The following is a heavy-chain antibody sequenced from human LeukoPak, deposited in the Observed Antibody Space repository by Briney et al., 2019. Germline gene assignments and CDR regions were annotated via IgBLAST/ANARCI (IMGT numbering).Heavy chain of an antibody. V-gene: IGHV1-2*02. D-gene: IGHD3-10*01. J-gene: IGHJ4*02. CDR3: ARDDYYGSGFDY. CDR1: GYTFTGYY. Sequence: ASVTVSCKASGYTFTGYYMHWVRQAPGQGLEWMGWINPNSGGTNYAQKFQGRVTMTRDTSISTAYMELSRLRSDDTAVYYCARDDYYGSGFDYWGQGTLVTVSS. CDR2: INPNSGGT.